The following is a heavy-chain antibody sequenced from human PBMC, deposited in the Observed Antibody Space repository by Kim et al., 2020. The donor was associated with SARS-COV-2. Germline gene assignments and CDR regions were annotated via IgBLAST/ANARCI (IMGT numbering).Heavy chain of an antibody. D-gene: IGHD3-9*01. Sequence: GGSLRLSCAASGFTFSSYAMSWVRQAPGKGLEWVSAISGSGGSTYYADSVKGRFTISRDNSKNTLYLQMNSLRAEDTAVYYCAKETYYDILTGYCHFDYWGQGTLVTVSS. CDR2: ISGSGGST. J-gene: IGHJ4*02. CDR1: GFTFSSYA. CDR3: AKETYYDILTGYCHFDY. V-gene: IGHV3-23*01.